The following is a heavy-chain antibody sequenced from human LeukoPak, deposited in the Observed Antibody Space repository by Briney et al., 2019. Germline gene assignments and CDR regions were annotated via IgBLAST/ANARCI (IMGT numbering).Heavy chain of an antibody. V-gene: IGHV1-46*01. CDR3: ARDRRLGGYSGQAHYFDY. Sequence: ASVKVSCKASGYTXTSYYMHWVRQAPGQGLEWMGIINPSGGSTSYAQKFQGRVTMTRDTSTSTVYMELSSLRSEDTAVYYCARDRRLGGYSGQAHYFDYWGQGTLVTVSS. D-gene: IGHD5-12*01. CDR2: INPSGGST. J-gene: IGHJ4*02. CDR1: GYTXTSYY.